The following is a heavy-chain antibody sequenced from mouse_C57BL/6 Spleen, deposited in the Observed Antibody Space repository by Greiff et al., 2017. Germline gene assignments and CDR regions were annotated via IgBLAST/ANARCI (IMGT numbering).Heavy chain of an antibody. CDR3: ARSLFITTVVARNAMDY. V-gene: IGHV1-80*01. J-gene: IGHJ4*01. CDR1: GYAFSSYW. CDR2: IYPGDGDT. Sequence: VKLVESGAELVKPGASVKISCKASGYAFSSYWMNWVKQRPGKGLEWIGQIYPGDGDTNYNGKFKGKATLTADKSSSTAYMQLSSLTSEDSAVYFCARSLFITTVVARNAMDYWGQGTSVTVSA. D-gene: IGHD1-1*01.